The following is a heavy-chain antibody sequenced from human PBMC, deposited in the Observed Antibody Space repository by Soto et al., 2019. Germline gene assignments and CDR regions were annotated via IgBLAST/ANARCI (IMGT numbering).Heavy chain of an antibody. V-gene: IGHV4-61*01. CDR1: GGSVSSGSYY. J-gene: IGHJ5*02. CDR3: AREYHP. CDR2: IYYSGST. D-gene: IGHD2-2*02. Sequence: SXTLSLTCTVSGGSVSSGSYYYTWIRQPPGKGLEWIGHIYYSGSTNYNPSLKSRVTISLDTSKNQFSLNLSSVTAADTAVYYCAREYHPWGQGTLVTVSS.